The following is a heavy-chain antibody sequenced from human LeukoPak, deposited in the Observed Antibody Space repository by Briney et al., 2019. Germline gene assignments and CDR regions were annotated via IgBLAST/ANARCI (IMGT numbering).Heavy chain of an antibody. CDR3: AREGLAARRGAFDI. D-gene: IGHD6-6*01. J-gene: IGHJ3*02. CDR2: VYYSGNT. CDR1: GGSISSSSYY. V-gene: IGHV4-61*01. Sequence: TPSETLSLTCTVSGGSISSSSYYWGWIRQPPGKGLEWIGYVYYSGNTNYNPSLRSRVTISIDTSKNQFSLNLKSVTAADTAIYYCAREGLAARRGAFDIWGQGTVVSVSS.